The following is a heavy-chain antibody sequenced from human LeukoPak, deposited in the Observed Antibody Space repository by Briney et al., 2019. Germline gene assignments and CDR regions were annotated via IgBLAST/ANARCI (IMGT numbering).Heavy chain of an antibody. Sequence: PSETLSLTCTVSGGSISSSSYYWGWIRQPPGKGLEWIGSIYYSGSTYYNPSLKSRFTISVDTSKNQFSLKLSSVTAADTAVYYCASQDERITMVRGVIRFDYWGQGTLVTVSS. CDR2: IYYSGST. CDR1: GGSISSSSYY. D-gene: IGHD3-10*01. CDR3: ASQDERITMVRGVIRFDY. V-gene: IGHV4-39*01. J-gene: IGHJ4*02.